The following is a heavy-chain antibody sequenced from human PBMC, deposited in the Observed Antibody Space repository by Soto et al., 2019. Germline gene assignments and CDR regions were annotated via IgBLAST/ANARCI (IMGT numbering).Heavy chain of an antibody. V-gene: IGHV2-70*04. CDR3: ARDSLGYCSSTSCYRAWYYYGMDV. D-gene: IGHD2-2*02. Sequence: ESGPTLVNPTQTLTLTCTFSGFSLSTSGMRVGWIRQPPGKALEWLARIDWDDDKFYSTSLKTRLTISKDTSKNQVVLTMTNMDPVDTATYYCARDSLGYCSSTSCYRAWYYYGMDVWGQGXTVTVSS. CDR1: GFSLSTSGMR. CDR2: IDWDDDK. J-gene: IGHJ6*02.